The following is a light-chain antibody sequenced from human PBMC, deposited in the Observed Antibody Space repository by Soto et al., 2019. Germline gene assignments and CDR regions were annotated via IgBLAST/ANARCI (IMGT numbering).Light chain of an antibody. Sequence: EIVLTQSPATLSSFPGDRVTLSCRASQAVNTRLAWYQHKPGQAPSLLIYLASSRAAGVPARFSGSGSGTDFTLTISDVEPEYFAVYCCHQRQSWPRTFGRGTKVDIK. J-gene: IGKJ1*01. CDR1: QAVNTR. V-gene: IGKV3-11*01. CDR3: HQRQSWPRT. CDR2: LAS.